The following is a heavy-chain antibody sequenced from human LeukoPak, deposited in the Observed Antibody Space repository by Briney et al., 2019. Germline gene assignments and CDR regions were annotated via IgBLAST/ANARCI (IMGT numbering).Heavy chain of an antibody. D-gene: IGHD6-13*01. CDR1: GFTLSSYN. V-gene: IGHV3-21*01. CDR3: ARGSSSWESYFDY. J-gene: IGHJ4*02. Sequence: GGSLRLSCVASGFTLSSYNMKWVRQAPGKRLEWVSSISWRSSDIEYADSVKGRFTISRDIDKKSLYLQMNSLRVEDTAVYYCARGSSSWESYFDYWGQGTLVTVSS. CDR2: ISWRSSDI.